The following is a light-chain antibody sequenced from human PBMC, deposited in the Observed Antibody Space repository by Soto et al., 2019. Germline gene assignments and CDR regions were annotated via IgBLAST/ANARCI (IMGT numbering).Light chain of an antibody. Sequence: ENVLTQSPPTLSLSPGDGATLSCRASRSVGRYLAWYQQKFGQAPRLLIYDASNRAPGVPARFSGSGSGTDFTLSISSREPEDFSTYYCQQRNNWPPITFGPGTRLE. V-gene: IGKV3-11*01. CDR3: QQRNNWPPIT. J-gene: IGKJ5*01. CDR2: DAS. CDR1: RSVGRY.